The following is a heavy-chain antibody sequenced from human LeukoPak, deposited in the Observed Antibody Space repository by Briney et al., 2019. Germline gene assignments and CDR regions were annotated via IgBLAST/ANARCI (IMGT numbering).Heavy chain of an antibody. CDR3: AKDLEQQLLRDGYFDY. D-gene: IGHD6-13*01. Sequence: GGSLRLSCAASGFTFSSYAMSWVRQAPGKGLEWVSAISGSGGSTYYVDSVKGRFTISRDNSKDTLYLQMNSLRAEDTAVYYCAKDLEQQLLRDGYFDYWGQGTLVTVSS. J-gene: IGHJ4*02. CDR2: ISGSGGST. V-gene: IGHV3-23*01. CDR1: GFTFSSYA.